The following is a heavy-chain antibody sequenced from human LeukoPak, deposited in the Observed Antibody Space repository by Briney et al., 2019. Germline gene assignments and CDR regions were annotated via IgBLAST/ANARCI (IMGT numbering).Heavy chain of an antibody. CDR1: GFTFSSYA. V-gene: IGHV3-30*04. D-gene: IGHD6-13*01. J-gene: IGHJ6*02. Sequence: PGGSLRLSCAASGFTFSSYAMHWVRQAPGKGLEWVAVISYDGSNKYYAESVEGRFTISRDNSKNTLYLQMNSLRPEGTAVFYCARDGSSSWYGQDYYYYGMDVWGQGTTVTVSS. CDR2: ISYDGSNK. CDR3: ARDGSSSWYGQDYYYYGMDV.